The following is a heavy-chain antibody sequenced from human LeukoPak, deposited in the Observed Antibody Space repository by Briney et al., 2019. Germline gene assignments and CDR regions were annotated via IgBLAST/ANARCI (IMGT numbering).Heavy chain of an antibody. D-gene: IGHD3-22*01. CDR2: ISYDGSNK. CDR3: AKDIADSSGYYYRYYYGMDV. Sequence: GGSLRLSCAASGFTFSSYAMHWVRQAPGKGLEWVAVISYDGSNKYYADSVKGRFTISRDNSKNTLYLQMNSLRAEDTAVYYCAKDIADSSGYYYRYYYGMDVWGQGTTVTVSS. V-gene: IGHV3-30-3*01. CDR1: GFTFSSYA. J-gene: IGHJ6*02.